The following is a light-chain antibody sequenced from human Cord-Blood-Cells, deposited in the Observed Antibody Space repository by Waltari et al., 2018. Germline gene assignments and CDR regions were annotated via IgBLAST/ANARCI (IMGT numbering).Light chain of an antibody. CDR1: QSISSW. CDR3: QQYNSYTWT. J-gene: IGKJ1*01. CDR2: MAS. Sequence: DIQMTQSPSTLSASVGARVTITCRASQSISSWLAWYQQKPGKAPKLLIYMASSLESGVPSRFSGSGSGTEFTLTISSLQPDDFATYYCQQYNSYTWTFGQGTKVEIK. V-gene: IGKV1-5*03.